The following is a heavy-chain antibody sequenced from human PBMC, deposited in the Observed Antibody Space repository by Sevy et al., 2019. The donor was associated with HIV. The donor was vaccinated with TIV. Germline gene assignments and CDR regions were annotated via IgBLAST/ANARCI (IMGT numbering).Heavy chain of an antibody. Sequence: GGSLRLSCAASAFTFSSYEKSWVRQAPGKGLEWVSYISNSGTTIYYSDSVKGRFTISRDNARNSLYLQMNSLRAEDTAIYYCARDLPPSATTVAHFDCWGQGTLVTVSS. J-gene: IGHJ4*02. CDR1: AFTFSSYE. D-gene: IGHD4-17*01. V-gene: IGHV3-48*03. CDR3: ARDLPPSATTVAHFDC. CDR2: ISNSGTTI.